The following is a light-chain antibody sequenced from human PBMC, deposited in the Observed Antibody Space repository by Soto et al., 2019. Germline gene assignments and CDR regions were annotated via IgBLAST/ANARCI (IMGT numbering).Light chain of an antibody. V-gene: IGKV3-11*01. CDR1: QYINTR. Sequence: IVLTQSPATLPSFPGGRVTLSCRASQYINTRLAWYQHRPGPAPRLLIYQTSIRAAGLPARFSASGTGTDFPLTISDLQPEDFAVYYRHQRQSWPRTFGQGTKVDIK. J-gene: IGKJ1*01. CDR3: HQRQSWPRT. CDR2: QTS.